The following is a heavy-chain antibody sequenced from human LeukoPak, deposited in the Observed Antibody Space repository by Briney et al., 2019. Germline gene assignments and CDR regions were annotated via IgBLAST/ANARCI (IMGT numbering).Heavy chain of an antibody. CDR3: ASNLAVAGTGAGNWFDP. V-gene: IGHV1-69*05. Sequence: SVKVSCKASGGTFSSYAISWVRQAPGQGLEWMGGIIPIFGTANYAQKFQGRVTITTDESTSTAYMKLSSLRSEDTAVYYCASNLAVAGTGAGNWFDPWGQGTLVTVSS. CDR1: GGTFSSYA. J-gene: IGHJ5*02. CDR2: IIPIFGTA. D-gene: IGHD6-19*01.